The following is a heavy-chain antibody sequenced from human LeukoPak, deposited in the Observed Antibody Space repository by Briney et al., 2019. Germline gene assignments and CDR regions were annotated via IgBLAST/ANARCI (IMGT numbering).Heavy chain of an antibody. CDR1: GFTFSRYS. D-gene: IGHD6-6*01. CDR2: ISGTSLTI. CDR3: AKRAGDDGSSVYYSFMDV. Sequence: GGSLRLSCVASGFTFSRYSIRWVRQAPGKGLEWVSAISGTSLTIYYADSVKGRFTISRDNSKTTLYLQMDSMRVEETAVYYCAKRAGDDGSSVYYSFMDVWGKGTTVTVSS. J-gene: IGHJ6*03. V-gene: IGHV3-23*01.